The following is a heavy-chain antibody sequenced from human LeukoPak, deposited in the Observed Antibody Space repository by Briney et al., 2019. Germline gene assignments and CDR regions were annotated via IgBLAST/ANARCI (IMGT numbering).Heavy chain of an antibody. V-gene: IGHV4-31*03. D-gene: IGHD3-16*01. Sequence: PSETLSLTCTVSGGSISSGAYYWSWIRQHPGKGLEWIGYIYYSATTHYNPSLKSRVTMSVDTSKNQFSLKLSSVTAADTAVYYCARVLRGTEYYLDNWGQGTLVTGSS. CDR2: IYYSATT. J-gene: IGHJ4*02. CDR1: GGSISSGAYY. CDR3: ARVLRGTEYYLDN.